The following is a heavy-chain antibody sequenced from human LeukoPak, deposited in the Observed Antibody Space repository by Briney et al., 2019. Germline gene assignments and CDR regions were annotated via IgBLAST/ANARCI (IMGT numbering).Heavy chain of an antibody. CDR2: ISGYNGNT. CDR3: ATGGEDDYDAFDI. Sequence: ASVKVSCKASGYSFTSYGISWVRQAPGQGLEWMGWISGYNGNTDFAQKLQGRVTMTEDTSTDTAYMELSSLRSEDTAVYYCATGGEDDYDAFDIWGQGTMVTVSS. D-gene: IGHD5-12*01. J-gene: IGHJ3*02. V-gene: IGHV1-18*01. CDR1: GYSFTSYG.